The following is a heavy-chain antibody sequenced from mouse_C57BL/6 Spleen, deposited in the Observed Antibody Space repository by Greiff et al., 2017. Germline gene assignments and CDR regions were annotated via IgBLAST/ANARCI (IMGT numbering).Heavy chain of an antibody. D-gene: IGHD2-1*01. CDR2: IDPSDSYT. V-gene: IGHV1-69*01. CDR1: GYTFTSYW. CDR3: ARKGIYYGNYDYYAMDY. Sequence: QVQLQQPGAELVMPGASVKLSCKASGYTFTSYWMHWVKQRPGQGLEWIGEIDPSDSYTNYNQKFKGKSTLTVDKSSSTANMQLRSLISVDSSVYYCARKGIYYGNYDYYAMDYWGQGTSGTVSS. J-gene: IGHJ4*01.